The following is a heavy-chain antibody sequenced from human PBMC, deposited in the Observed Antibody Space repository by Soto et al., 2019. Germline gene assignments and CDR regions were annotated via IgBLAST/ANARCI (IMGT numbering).Heavy chain of an antibody. CDR2: IYAGDSET. J-gene: IGHJ3*01. CDR3: AICLVWFGDLLHAFAF. Sequence: PGESLKISCKGSGYMFTSYWIGGVRQMPGKGLEWMGIIYAGDSETRYSPSLQGQVTISADKYISTGYLQWSSRKASHTAMYYFAICLVWFGDLLHAFAFWTQRTMVPVSS. V-gene: IGHV5-51*01. CDR1: GYMFTSYW. D-gene: IGHD3-10*01.